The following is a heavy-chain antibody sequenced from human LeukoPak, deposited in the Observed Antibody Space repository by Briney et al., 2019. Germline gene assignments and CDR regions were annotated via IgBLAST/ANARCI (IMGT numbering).Heavy chain of an antibody. CDR3: TKGTIWLPFDY. V-gene: IGHV3-23*01. CDR2: ISGSGGST. Sequence: PGGSLRLSCAASEFTFSNYAMSWARQAPGKGLEWVSAISGSGGSTYYADSVKGRFTISRDNSKNTLYLQMNSLRAEDTAVYYCTKGTIWLPFDYRGQGTLVTVSS. D-gene: IGHD5-18*01. CDR1: EFTFSNYA. J-gene: IGHJ4*02.